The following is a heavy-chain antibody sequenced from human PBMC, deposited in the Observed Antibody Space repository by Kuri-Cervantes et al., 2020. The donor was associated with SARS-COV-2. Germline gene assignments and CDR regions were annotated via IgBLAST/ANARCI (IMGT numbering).Heavy chain of an antibody. CDR1: GYTFTNYF. CDR3: ARMTTGDYMDV. CDR2: IDPSGGST. V-gene: IGHV1-46*01. D-gene: IGHD7-27*01. Sequence: ASVKVSCKASGYTFTNYFMHWVRQAPGQRLEWMGIIDPSGGSTNYAQNFQGRVTVTRDTSTSTVYMELSSLRSEDTAVYYCARMTTGDYMDVWGKGTTVTVSS. J-gene: IGHJ6*03.